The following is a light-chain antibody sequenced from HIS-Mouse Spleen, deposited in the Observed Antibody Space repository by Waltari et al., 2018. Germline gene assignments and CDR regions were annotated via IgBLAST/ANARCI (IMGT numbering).Light chain of an antibody. CDR3: QQYYSYPRT. CDR2: AAS. J-gene: IGKJ1*01. V-gene: IGKV1-8*01. Sequence: AIRMTQSTSSLSASTGDRVTITCRASQGISSYLAWYQQKPGKAPKLLIYAASTLQSGVPSRFSGSGSGTDFTLTLSCLQSEDFATYYCQQYYSYPRTFGQGTKVEIK. CDR1: QGISSY.